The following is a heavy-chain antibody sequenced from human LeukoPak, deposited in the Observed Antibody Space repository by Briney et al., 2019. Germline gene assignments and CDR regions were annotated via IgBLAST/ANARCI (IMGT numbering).Heavy chain of an antibody. CDR3: AKLSYYYDSSGSGRDY. Sequence: HPGGSLRLSCAASGFTFSSYAMSWVRQAPGKGLEWVSAISGSGGSTYYAESVKGRFTISRDNSKNTLYLQMNSLRAEYPAVYYCAKLSYYYDSSGSGRDYWGEGTLGTVSS. V-gene: IGHV3-23*01. J-gene: IGHJ4*02. CDR1: GFTFSSYA. CDR2: ISGSGGST. D-gene: IGHD3-22*01.